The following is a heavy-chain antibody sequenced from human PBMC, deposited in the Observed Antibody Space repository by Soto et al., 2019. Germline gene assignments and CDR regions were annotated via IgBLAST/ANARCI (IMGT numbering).Heavy chain of an antibody. CDR1: GFTFSSYA. CDR3: AKALGYFGSGSYYNLSGMDF. CDR2: ISGSGGTT. D-gene: IGHD3-10*01. J-gene: IGHJ6*02. V-gene: IGHV3-23*01. Sequence: GGSLRLSCAGSGFTFSSYAMSWVRQAPGKGLEWVSAISGSGGTTYYAESVKGRFTISRDNSKNTLYLQMNSLRVGDTAEYYCAKALGYFGSGSYYNLSGMDFWGQGTTVTVSS.